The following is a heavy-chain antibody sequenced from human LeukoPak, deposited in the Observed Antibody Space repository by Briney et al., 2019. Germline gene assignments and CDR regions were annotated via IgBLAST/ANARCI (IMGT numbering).Heavy chain of an antibody. CDR2: IYYSGST. D-gene: IGHD3-22*01. J-gene: IGHJ4*02. CDR3: ARDHYYDSSGHHPGAFDI. Sequence: SQTLSLTCTVSGGSISSGGYYWSWIRQHPGKGLEWIGYIYYSGSTYYNPSLKSRVTVSVDTSKNQFSLKLSSVTAADTAVYYCARDHYYDSSGHHPGAFDIWGQGTLVTVSS. V-gene: IGHV4-31*03. CDR1: GGSISSGGYY.